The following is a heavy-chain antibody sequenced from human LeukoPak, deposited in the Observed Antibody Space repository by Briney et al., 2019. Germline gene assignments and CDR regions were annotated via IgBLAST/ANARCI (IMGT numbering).Heavy chain of an antibody. J-gene: IGHJ4*02. CDR3: AKESSRSGIFDY. D-gene: IGHD3-10*01. CDR1: GFTFSSYA. Sequence: GGSLGLSCAASGFTFSSYAMSWVRLAPGKGLEWVSIINNGDGSAYHADSVKGRFTISRDNSKNTLYLQMNSLRAEDTAVYYCAKESSRSGIFDYWGQGTLVTVSS. CDR2: INNGDGSA. V-gene: IGHV3-23*01.